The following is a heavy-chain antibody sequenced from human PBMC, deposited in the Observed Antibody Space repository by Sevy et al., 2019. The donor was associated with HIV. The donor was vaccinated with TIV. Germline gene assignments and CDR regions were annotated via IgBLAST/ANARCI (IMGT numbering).Heavy chain of an antibody. J-gene: IGHJ4*02. D-gene: IGHD6-13*01. V-gene: IGHV3-23*01. CDR3: AKASTIAAAGGLFDC. CDR1: GFTFSNYA. CDR2: ISGSGGTT. Sequence: GGSLRLSCAASGFTFSNYAMNWVRQAPGKGLEWVSAISGSGGTTYYADSVKGRFTISRDNSKNTLYLQMSSLRAEDMAVYYCAKASTIAAAGGLFDCWGQGTLVTVSS.